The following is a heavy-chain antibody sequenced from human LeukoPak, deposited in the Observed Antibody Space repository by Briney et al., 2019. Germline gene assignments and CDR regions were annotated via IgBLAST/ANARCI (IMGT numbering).Heavy chain of an antibody. Sequence: SETLSLTCTVSGGSISSSSYYWGWIRQPPGKGREWIGSIYYSGSTYYNPSLKSRVSISVDTSKNQFSLKLSSVTAADTAVYYCARHSVVPAAIWFDPWGQGTLVTVSS. V-gene: IGHV4-39*01. D-gene: IGHD2-2*01. J-gene: IGHJ5*02. CDR3: ARHSVVPAAIWFDP. CDR1: GGSISSSSYY. CDR2: IYYSGST.